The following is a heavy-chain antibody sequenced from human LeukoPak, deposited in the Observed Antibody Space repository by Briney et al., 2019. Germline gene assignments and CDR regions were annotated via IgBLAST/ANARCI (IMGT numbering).Heavy chain of an antibody. V-gene: IGHV3-23*01. Sequence: GGSLRLSCAASGFTSSSYAMSWVRQAPGKGLEWVSAISGSGGSTYYADSVKGRFTISRDNSKNTLYLQMNSLRAEDTAVYYCAKGDSSYYYDSSGPNWFDPWGQGTLVTVSS. CDR1: GFTSSSYA. CDR3: AKGDSSYYYDSSGPNWFDP. CDR2: ISGSGGST. D-gene: IGHD3-22*01. J-gene: IGHJ5*02.